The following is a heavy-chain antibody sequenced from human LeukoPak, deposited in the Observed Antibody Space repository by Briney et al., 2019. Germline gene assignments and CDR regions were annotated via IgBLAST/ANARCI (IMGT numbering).Heavy chain of an antibody. CDR2: VNHSGST. Sequence: SETLSLTCAVYGGSFSGYYWSWIRQPPGKGLEWIGEVNHSGSTNYNPSLKSRVTISVDTSKNQFSLKLSSVTAADTAVYYCARARYYYDSSGYYYYYYYMDVWGKGTTVTVSS. D-gene: IGHD3-22*01. CDR3: ARARYYYDSSGYYYYYYYMDV. J-gene: IGHJ6*03. V-gene: IGHV4-34*01. CDR1: GGSFSGYY.